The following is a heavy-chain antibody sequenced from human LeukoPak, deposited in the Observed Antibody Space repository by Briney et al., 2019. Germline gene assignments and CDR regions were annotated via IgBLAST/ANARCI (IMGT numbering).Heavy chain of an antibody. J-gene: IGHJ4*02. CDR2: INSDGSST. D-gene: IGHD4-17*01. Sequence: PSETLSLTCAVYGGSFSGYYWSWIRQPPGKGLVWVSRINSDGSSTSYADSVKGRFTISRDNAKNTLYLQMNSLRAEDTAVYYCARDYGDHWGQGTLVTVSS. CDR1: GGSFSGYY. V-gene: IGHV3-74*01. CDR3: ARDYGDH.